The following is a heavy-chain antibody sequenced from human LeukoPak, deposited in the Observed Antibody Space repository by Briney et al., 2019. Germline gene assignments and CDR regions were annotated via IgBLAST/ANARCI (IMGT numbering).Heavy chain of an antibody. CDR2: ISLDGGIK. J-gene: IGHJ3*02. D-gene: IGHD3-3*01. CDR1: GFIFSNYG. Sequence: PGRSLRLSCVASGFIFSNYGMHWVRQPPGKGLEWVAVISLDGGIKHYADSVKGRFTISRDNSQNTLYLQMNSLRAEDTAVYYCAKDPKVLEWLMAFDIWGQGTMVTVSS. CDR3: AKDPKVLEWLMAFDI. V-gene: IGHV3-30*18.